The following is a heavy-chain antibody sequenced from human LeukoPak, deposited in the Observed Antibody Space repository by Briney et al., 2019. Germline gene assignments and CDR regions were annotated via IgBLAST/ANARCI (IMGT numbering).Heavy chain of an antibody. D-gene: IGHD1-26*01. CDR1: GDSISSYS. V-gene: IGHV4-59*01. Sequence: PSETLSLTCTVSGDSISSYSWSWIRQPPGKGPEWVVYTSYSGSTNSNPSLKSRVTLSVDTSKNQFSLKLSSVTAADTAVYYCARFGVSGNYYYFDYWGQGTLVTVSS. CDR3: ARFGVSGNYYYFDY. J-gene: IGHJ4*02. CDR2: TSYSGST.